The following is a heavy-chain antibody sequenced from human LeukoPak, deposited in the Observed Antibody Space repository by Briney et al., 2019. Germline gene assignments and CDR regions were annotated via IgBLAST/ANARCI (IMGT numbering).Heavy chain of an antibody. CDR2: INPNSGGT. V-gene: IGHV1-2*02. CDR3: ARGGYSGTEKPNDY. D-gene: IGHD1-26*01. J-gene: IGHJ4*02. Sequence: ASVKVSCKASGYTFSGYYMHWVRQAPGQGLEWMGWINPNSGGTYYQGRVTMTRDTSISTAYMELSSLRSDDTAVYYCARGGYSGTEKPNDYWGQGTLVTVSS. CDR1: GYTFSGYY.